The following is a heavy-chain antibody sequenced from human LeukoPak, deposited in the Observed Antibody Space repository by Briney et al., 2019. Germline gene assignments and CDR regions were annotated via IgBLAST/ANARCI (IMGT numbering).Heavy chain of an antibody. V-gene: IGHV4-59*08. J-gene: IGHJ3*02. Sequence: SETLSLTCTVSGGSISSYYWSWIRQPPGKGLEWIGYIYSSGSTNYSPSLKSRVTVSVDTSKNQFSLKLYSVTAADTAVYYCARRYSGYGNAFDIWGQGTMVTVSS. CDR1: GGSISSYY. CDR2: IYSSGST. CDR3: ARRYSGYGNAFDI. D-gene: IGHD5-12*01.